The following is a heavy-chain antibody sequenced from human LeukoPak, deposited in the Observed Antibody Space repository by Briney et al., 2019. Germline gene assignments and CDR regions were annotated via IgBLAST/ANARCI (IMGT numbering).Heavy chain of an antibody. V-gene: IGHV4-39*07. CDR1: GGSISSSIYY. J-gene: IGHJ4*02. CDR2: VFYNGAT. Sequence: SETLSLTCIVSGGSISSSIYYWAWVRQPPGKGLEWIGTVFYNGATQYSPSLRSRVTISIDTSTNQFSLKLSSVTAADTAVYYCASLAHHIAAYPFDYWGQGTLVTVSS. D-gene: IGHD6-13*01. CDR3: ASLAHHIAAYPFDY.